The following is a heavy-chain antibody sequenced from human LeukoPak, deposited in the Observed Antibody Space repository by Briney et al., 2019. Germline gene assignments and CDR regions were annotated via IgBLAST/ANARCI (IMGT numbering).Heavy chain of an antibody. V-gene: IGHV7-4-1*02. CDR2: INTNTGNP. Sequence: ASVKVSCKASGYTFTGYYMHWVRQAPGQGLEWMGWINTNTGNPTYAQGFTGRFVFSLDTSVSTAYLQISSLKAEDTAVYYCARDRDTSGTNWFDPWGQGTLVTVSS. CDR3: ARDRDTSGTNWFDP. J-gene: IGHJ5*02. D-gene: IGHD5-18*01. CDR1: GYTFTGYY.